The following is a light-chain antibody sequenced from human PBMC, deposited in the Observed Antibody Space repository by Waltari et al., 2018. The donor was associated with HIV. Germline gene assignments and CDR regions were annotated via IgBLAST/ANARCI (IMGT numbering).Light chain of an antibody. Sequence: DIQMTQFPSSVSASVGDRVTMTCRATQGIANWVAWYQQKPGKAPKLLIHGAYILQEVGPSRFSGSGSGTFFSLTINSLQPEDFATYYCQQTNSFPITFGQGTRLDSK. J-gene: IGKJ5*01. CDR2: GAY. CDR1: QGIANW. V-gene: IGKV1D-12*01. CDR3: QQTNSFPIT.